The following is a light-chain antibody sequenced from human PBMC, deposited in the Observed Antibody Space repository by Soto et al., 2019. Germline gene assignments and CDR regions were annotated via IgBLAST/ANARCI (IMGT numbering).Light chain of an antibody. CDR2: DVS. Sequence: QSALTQPRSVSGSPGQSVTISCTGTSSDVGSYNYVSWYQQHPGKAPKLMIHDVSKRPSGVPDRFSGSRSGNTASLTISGLQAEDEADYYCSSYTTSTSFILFGGGTKVTVL. CDR1: SSDVGSYNY. J-gene: IGLJ2*01. V-gene: IGLV2-11*01. CDR3: SSYTTSTSFIL.